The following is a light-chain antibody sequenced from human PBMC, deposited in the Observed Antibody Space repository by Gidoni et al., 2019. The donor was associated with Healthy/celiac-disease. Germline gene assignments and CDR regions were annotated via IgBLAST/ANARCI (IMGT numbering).Light chain of an antibody. Sequence: DIVMTHSPLSLPVTPGEPASISCRSSQSLLHSNGYNYLDWYLQKPVQSPQLLIYLGSNRASGVPDRFSGSGSGTDFTLKISRVEAEDVGVYYCMQALQTPFTFGGGTKVEIK. J-gene: IGKJ4*01. V-gene: IGKV2-28*01. CDR1: QSLLHSNGYNY. CDR3: MQALQTPFT. CDR2: LGS.